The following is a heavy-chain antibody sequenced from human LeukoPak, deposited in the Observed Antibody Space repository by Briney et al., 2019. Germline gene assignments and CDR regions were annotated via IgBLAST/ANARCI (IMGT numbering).Heavy chain of an antibody. D-gene: IGHD6-13*01. V-gene: IGHV3-30*02. J-gene: IGHJ4*02. CDR1: AFTFTSYG. CDR2: IRYDGSKQ. CDR3: AKDLWTKQHAPGYFDS. Sequence: GGSLRLSCAVSAFTFTSYGMHWVRQAPGKGLEWVAFIRYDGSKQYYIDSVKGRFTVSRVNSKNTLYLQMNNLRAEDTAVYYCAKDLWTKQHAPGYFDSWGQGTLVTVSS.